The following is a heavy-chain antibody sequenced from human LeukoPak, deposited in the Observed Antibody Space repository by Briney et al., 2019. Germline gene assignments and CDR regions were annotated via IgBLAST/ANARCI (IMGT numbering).Heavy chain of an antibody. D-gene: IGHD6-13*01. V-gene: IGHV3-23*01. CDR2: ISGSGGST. CDR1: GFTFSSYA. J-gene: IGHJ4*02. CDR3: SAGSSSWYYFDY. Sequence: GGSLRLSCAASGFTFSSYAMSWVRQAPGKGLEWVSAISGSGGSTYYADSVKGRFTISRNNSKNTLYLQMNSLKIEDTAVYYCSAGSSSWYYFDYWGQGTLVTVSS.